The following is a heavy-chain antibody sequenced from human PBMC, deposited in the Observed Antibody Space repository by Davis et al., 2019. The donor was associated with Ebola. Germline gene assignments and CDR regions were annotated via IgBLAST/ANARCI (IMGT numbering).Heavy chain of an antibody. D-gene: IGHD5-12*01. CDR1: GFTFSNYW. CDR2: IKQNAAEK. CDR3: TRVTGYDKPIEY. V-gene: IGHV3-7*01. J-gene: IGHJ4*02. Sequence: GESLKISCAVSGFTFSNYWMSWVRQVPGKGLAWVANIKQNAAEKYYVDSVKGRFTISRDNDKKTLYLQMNSLRAEDTGIYYCTRVTGYDKPIEYWGQGTLVTVSS.